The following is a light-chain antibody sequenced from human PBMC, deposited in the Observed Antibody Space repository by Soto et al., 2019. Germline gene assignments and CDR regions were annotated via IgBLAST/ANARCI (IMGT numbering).Light chain of an antibody. CDR1: QSVSSN. CDR3: QQYNNGSPWT. Sequence: LSLSPGARSVPPCGASQSVSSNLAWYQQKPGQAPTLLLYGASTRATGIPARFSGSGSGTEFTLTISSRQSEDVAVYYCQQYNNGSPWTFGQGTKVDIK. J-gene: IGKJ1*01. V-gene: IGKV3-15*01. CDR2: GAS.